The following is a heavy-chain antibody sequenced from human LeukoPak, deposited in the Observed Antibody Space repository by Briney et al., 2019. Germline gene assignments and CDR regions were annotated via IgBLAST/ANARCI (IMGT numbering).Heavy chain of an antibody. V-gene: IGHV3-74*01. CDR1: GFTFSSYW. J-gene: IGHJ4*02. D-gene: IGHD5-12*01. CDR2: INSDGSST. CDR3: ARASGYDYLDFDY. Sequence: GGSLRLSCAASGFTFSSYWMHWVRQAPGKGLVWVSRINSDGSSTSYADSVKGRFTVSRDNAKNTLYLQMNSLRAEDTAVYYCARASGYDYLDFDYWGQGTLVTVSS.